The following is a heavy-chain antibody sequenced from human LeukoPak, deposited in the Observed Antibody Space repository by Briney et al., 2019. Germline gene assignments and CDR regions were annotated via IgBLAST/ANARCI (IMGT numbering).Heavy chain of an antibody. Sequence: ASVKVSCKASGYTFTGYYMHWERQAPGQGLEWMGRINPNSGGTNYAQKFQGRVTMTRDTSISTAYMELSRLRSDDTAVYYCARAGGGVTFYYYYMDVWGKGTTVTVSS. J-gene: IGHJ6*03. CDR3: ARAGGGVTFYYYYMDV. CDR1: GYTFTGYY. CDR2: INPNSGGT. V-gene: IGHV1-2*06. D-gene: IGHD1-26*01.